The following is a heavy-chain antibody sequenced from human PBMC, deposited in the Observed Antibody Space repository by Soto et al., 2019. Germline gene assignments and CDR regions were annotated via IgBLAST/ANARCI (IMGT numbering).Heavy chain of an antibody. CDR2: IIPIFGTT. CDR1: GGTFSTYA. CDR3: ARGVGAYYFDY. V-gene: IGHV1-69*01. Sequence: QVQVVQSGVEVRRPGSSVKVSCKASGGTFSTYAITWVRQAPGQGLEWLGGIIPIFGTTDYARKFQGRVTITAAESTSTVFIELSSLTSEDTAVYYCARGVGAYYFDYWGQGTLVTVSS. J-gene: IGHJ4*02. D-gene: IGHD1-26*01.